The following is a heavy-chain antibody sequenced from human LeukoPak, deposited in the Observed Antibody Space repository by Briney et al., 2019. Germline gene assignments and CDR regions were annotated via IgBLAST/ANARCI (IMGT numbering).Heavy chain of an antibody. CDR2: IAFDGSNK. D-gene: IGHD5-18*01. CDR3: EKDAPGYGFDY. V-gene: IGHV3-30*18. CDR1: GFTFSSYD. Sequence: PGGSLRLSCAVSGFTFSSYDMHCVRQAPGKGLEWVAVIAFDGSNKNYADSVKGRFTISRDNSKNTLYLQMNSLRAEDTAVYYCEKDAPGYGFDYWGQGTLVTVSS. J-gene: IGHJ4*02.